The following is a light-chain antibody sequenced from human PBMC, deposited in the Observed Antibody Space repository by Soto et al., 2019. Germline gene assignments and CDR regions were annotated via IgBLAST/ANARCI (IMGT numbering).Light chain of an antibody. J-gene: IGKJ2*01. CDR1: PGVSSSY. CDR3: KQYGSSLYT. Sequence: EIVLRQSPGSLSLSPGERATLSCRASPGVSSSYLAWYQQKPGQAPRLLIYGASSRATGIRDRFSGSGYGTDFTLTISRLEPEEFALYYCKQYGSSLYTFGQRTNPEIK. CDR2: GAS. V-gene: IGKV3-20*01.